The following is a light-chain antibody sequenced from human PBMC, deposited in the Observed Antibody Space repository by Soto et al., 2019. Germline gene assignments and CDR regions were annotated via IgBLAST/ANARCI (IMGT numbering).Light chain of an antibody. J-gene: IGKJ1*01. Sequence: DIQMTQSPSTLSASVGDRVTITCRASQSISSWLAWYQQKPGKAPKLLIYKASSLESGVPSRFSGSGSGTEFTLPISSLQPDDFANYYCQQYNTYPCTFGQGTKVDI. V-gene: IGKV1-5*03. CDR3: QQYNTYPCT. CDR1: QSISSW. CDR2: KAS.